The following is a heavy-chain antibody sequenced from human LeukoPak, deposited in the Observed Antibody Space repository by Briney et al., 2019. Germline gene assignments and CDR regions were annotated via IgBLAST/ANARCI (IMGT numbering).Heavy chain of an antibody. CDR1: GFTFSSYG. D-gene: IGHD5-18*01. J-gene: IGHJ4*02. Sequence: GGSLRLSCAPSGFTFSSYGMHGVREAPGKRLEWVAFIRDDGSNKYYADSVKGRFTISRDNSKNTLYLQMNSLRAEDTAVYYCAKDFGYSYGYFDYWGQGTLVTVSS. CDR2: IRDDGSNK. CDR3: AKDFGYSYGYFDY. V-gene: IGHV3-30*02.